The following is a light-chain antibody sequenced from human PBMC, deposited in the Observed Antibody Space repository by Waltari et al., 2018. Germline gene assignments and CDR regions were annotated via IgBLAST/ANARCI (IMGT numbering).Light chain of an antibody. Sequence: DIVMTQSPDSLAVSLGERATINCKSSQSVLYSSNNKNYLSWYQQKPGQPPKLLIYWASTRDSGVPDRFSGSGSGTDFTLTISSLQAEDVAVYYCQQYYSLPYTFGPGTRLEIK. CDR2: WAS. CDR1: QSVLYSSNNKNY. J-gene: IGKJ2*01. CDR3: QQYYSLPYT. V-gene: IGKV4-1*01.